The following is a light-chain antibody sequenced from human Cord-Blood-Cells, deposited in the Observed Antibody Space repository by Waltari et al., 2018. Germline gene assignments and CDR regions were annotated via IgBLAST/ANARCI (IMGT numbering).Light chain of an antibody. CDR1: QGIRND. CDR2: AAS. CDR3: LQDYNYPLT. J-gene: IGKJ1*01. V-gene: IGKV1-6*01. Sequence: AIQMTQSPSSLSASVGDRVNITCRASQGIRNDLGWYQQKPGKAPKLLSYAASSLQSGVPSRFSGSGYGTDFTLTISSLQPEDFATYFCLQDYNYPLTFGQGTKVEIK.